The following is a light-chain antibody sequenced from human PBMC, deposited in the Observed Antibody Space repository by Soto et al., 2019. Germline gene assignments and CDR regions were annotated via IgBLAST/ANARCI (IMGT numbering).Light chain of an antibody. CDR3: QQLNSYPPT. CDR1: HSIKSY. J-gene: IGKJ5*01. Sequence: DIQMTQSPSSLSASVGDRVTITSLSSHSIKSYLAWYQQKPGKAPKLLIYAASTLQCGVPSRFSGSGSGTDFTLTISSLQAEDLATYYCQQLNSYPPTFGQGTRLEIK. CDR2: AAS. V-gene: IGKV1-9*01.